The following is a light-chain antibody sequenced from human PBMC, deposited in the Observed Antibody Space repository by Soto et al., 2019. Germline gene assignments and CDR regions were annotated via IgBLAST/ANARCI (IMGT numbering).Light chain of an antibody. CDR3: ATWDDSRKGV. Sequence: QSVLTQPPPAAGTPGQRITISCSGSSSNIESHTVNWYQQVPGTAPKLLINTNNQRPSGVPDRFSGSKSGASASLAISGLQSEDAATYYCATWDDSRKGVFGTGTKVTVL. V-gene: IGLV1-44*01. J-gene: IGLJ1*01. CDR1: SSNIESHT. CDR2: TNN.